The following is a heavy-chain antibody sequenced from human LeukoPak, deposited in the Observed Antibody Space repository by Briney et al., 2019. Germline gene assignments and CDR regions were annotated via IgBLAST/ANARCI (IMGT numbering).Heavy chain of an antibody. V-gene: IGHV3-7*03. J-gene: IGHJ3*02. CDR2: IKKDGSEK. D-gene: IGHD1-26*01. CDR3: ARPQGVGAKGAFDI. CDR1: GFTFSSYW. Sequence: GGSLRLSCAASGFTFSSYWMSWVRQAPGKGLEWVANIKKDGSEKYYVDSVKGRFTISRGNAKTSLYLQMNSLRSEDTAVYYCARPQGVGAKGAFDIWGQGTMVTVSS.